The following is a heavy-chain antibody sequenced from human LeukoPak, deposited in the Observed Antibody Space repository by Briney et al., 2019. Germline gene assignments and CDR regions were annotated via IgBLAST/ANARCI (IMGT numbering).Heavy chain of an antibody. CDR3: ASTYDYGDYYFDY. CDR2: IIPIFGTA. Sequence: SVKVSCKASGGTFSSYAISWVRQAPGQGLEWMGRIIPIFGTANYAQKFQGRVTITTDESTSTAYMELSSLRSEDTAVYYCASTYDYGDYYFDYWGQGPLVTVSS. CDR1: GGTFSSYA. J-gene: IGHJ4*02. D-gene: IGHD4-17*01. V-gene: IGHV1-69*05.